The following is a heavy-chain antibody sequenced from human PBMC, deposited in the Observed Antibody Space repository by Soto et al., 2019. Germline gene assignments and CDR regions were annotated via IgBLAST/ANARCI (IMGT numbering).Heavy chain of an antibody. J-gene: IGHJ6*02. CDR3: ARIYGDYYYGMDV. D-gene: IGHD4-17*01. Sequence: QVQLVASGGGVVQPGRSLRLSCAASGFTFSSYGMHWVRQAPGKGLEWVAVIWYDGSNKYYADSVKGRFTISRDNSKNTLYLQMNSLRAEDTAVYYCARIYGDYYYGMDVWVQGTTVTVSS. CDR1: GFTFSSYG. V-gene: IGHV3-33*01. CDR2: IWYDGSNK.